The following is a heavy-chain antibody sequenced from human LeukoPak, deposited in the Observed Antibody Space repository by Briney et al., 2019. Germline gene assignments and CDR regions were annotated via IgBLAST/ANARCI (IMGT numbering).Heavy chain of an antibody. CDR2: IYYSGST. CDR3: ARAHMTTVTTPFDY. Sequence: PSETLSLTCTVSGGSISSYYWSWIRQPPGKGLEWIGYIYYSGSTYYNPSLKSRVTISVDTSKNQFSLKLSSVTAADTAVYYCARAHMTTVTTPFDYWGQGTLVTVSS. CDR1: GGSISSYY. D-gene: IGHD4-17*01. V-gene: IGHV4-59*12. J-gene: IGHJ4*02.